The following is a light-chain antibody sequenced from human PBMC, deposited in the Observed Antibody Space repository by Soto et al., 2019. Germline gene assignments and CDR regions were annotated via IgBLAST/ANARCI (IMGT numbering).Light chain of an antibody. V-gene: IGKV3-20*01. J-gene: IGKJ3*01. CDR2: GAS. CDR3: QQYGSSLLFT. Sequence: EIVLTQSPGTLSLSPGERATLSCRASQSVSSSYLAWYQQKPGQAPRLLIYGASSRATGIPDRFSGSGSGTDFTLTISRLEPEDFAVYYCQQYGSSLLFTFGPGTSGYQT. CDR1: QSVSSSY.